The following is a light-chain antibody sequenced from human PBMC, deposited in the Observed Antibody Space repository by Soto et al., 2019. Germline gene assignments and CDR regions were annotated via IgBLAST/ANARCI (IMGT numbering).Light chain of an antibody. V-gene: IGKV1D-13*01. CDR2: DAS. CDR3: QQFSNYPHV. Sequence: IQLTQSPSFLSASVGDRVTITCRASQGISSYLAWYQKKPGNAPMLLIYDASTVEAGVPSRFSGSGSGTDFTLTISSLQPEDFAIYYCQQFSNYPHVFGQGTRLEIK. CDR1: QGISSY. J-gene: IGKJ5*01.